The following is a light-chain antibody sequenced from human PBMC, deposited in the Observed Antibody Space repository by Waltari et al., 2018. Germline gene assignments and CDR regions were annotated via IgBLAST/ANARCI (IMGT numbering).Light chain of an antibody. V-gene: IGLV2-14*01. Sequence: QSALSQPASVSGSPGQSIPISCTVTSSDVGGSNYVPWYQQHPGKAPKHMIYDVSNRPSGVSNRFSGSKSGNTASLTISGLQAEDEADYYCSSYTSSSTLEIGGGTKLTVL. CDR2: DVS. CDR1: SSDVGGSNY. J-gene: IGLJ2*01. CDR3: SSYTSSSTLE.